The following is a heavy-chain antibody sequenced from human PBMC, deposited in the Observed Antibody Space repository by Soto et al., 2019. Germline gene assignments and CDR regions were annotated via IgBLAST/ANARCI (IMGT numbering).Heavy chain of an antibody. CDR2: NYYSGST. CDR1: GGSISSYY. J-gene: IGHJ5*02. D-gene: IGHD3-10*02. V-gene: IGHV4-59*01. CDR3: ARGDYMFSWFDP. Sequence: TLSLTCTVSGGSISSYYWSWIRQPPGKGLEWIGYNYYSGSTNYNPSLKIQITISVNTSKNQFSLKMSTVTAADTAVYYCARGDYMFSWFDPWGQGTLVTVSS.